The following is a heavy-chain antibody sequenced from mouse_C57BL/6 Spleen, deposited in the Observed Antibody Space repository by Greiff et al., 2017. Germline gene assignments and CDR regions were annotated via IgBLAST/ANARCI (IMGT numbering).Heavy chain of an antibody. Sequence: EVKLVESEGGLVQPGSSMKLSCTASGFTFSDYYMAWVRQAPEKGLEWVANINYDGSSTYYLDSLKSRFIISRDNAMNILYLQMSSLKSEDTATYYCARVDDHFDYWGQGTTLTVSS. CDR3: ARVDDHFDY. J-gene: IGHJ2*01. V-gene: IGHV5-16*01. D-gene: IGHD2-3*01. CDR2: INYDGSST. CDR1: GFTFSDYY.